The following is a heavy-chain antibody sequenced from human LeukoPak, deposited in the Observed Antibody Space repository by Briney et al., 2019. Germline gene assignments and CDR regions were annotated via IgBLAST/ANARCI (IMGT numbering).Heavy chain of an antibody. Sequence: SVKVSCKASGGTFSSYAISWVRQAPGQGLEWMGGIIPIFGTANYAQKFRGRVTITTDESTSTAYMELSSLRSEDTAVYYCARVKTDTAHYYYYYYMDVWGKGTTVTVSS. V-gene: IGHV1-69*05. CDR1: GGTFSSYA. CDR3: ARVKTDTAHYYYYYYMDV. D-gene: IGHD5-18*01. J-gene: IGHJ6*03. CDR2: IIPIFGTA.